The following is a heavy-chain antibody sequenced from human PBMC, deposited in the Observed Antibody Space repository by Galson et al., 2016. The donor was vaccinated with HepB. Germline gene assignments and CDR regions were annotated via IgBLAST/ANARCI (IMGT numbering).Heavy chain of an antibody. Sequence: RLSCADSGFTFRNYAMDWVRQAPGKGLEWVAVISYDGNYKYYADSVKGRFTIARDNSKNTLYLQMNSLRAEDTAVYYWARGLGSSRSAGGYYYYGMDVWGKGTTVTVSS. D-gene: IGHD6-6*01. CDR1: GFTFRNYA. CDR2: ISYDGNYK. J-gene: IGHJ6*04. CDR3: ARGLGSSRSAGGYYYYGMDV. V-gene: IGHV3-30-3*01.